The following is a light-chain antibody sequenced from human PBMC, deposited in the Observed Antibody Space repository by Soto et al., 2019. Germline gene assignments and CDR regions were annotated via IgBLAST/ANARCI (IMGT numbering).Light chain of an antibody. CDR3: QQYGSSGT. CDR1: QSVSSSY. CDR2: GAS. Sequence: DILFTHSLGTLSLSPCEGATLSSRAGQSVSSSYVGWYQQKPGQAPRLLIYGASNRAAGIPDRFSGSGSGKDFILTISRLEHEDVAVYYCQQYGSSGTFGLGIKVDIK. V-gene: IGKV3-20*01. J-gene: IGKJ1*01.